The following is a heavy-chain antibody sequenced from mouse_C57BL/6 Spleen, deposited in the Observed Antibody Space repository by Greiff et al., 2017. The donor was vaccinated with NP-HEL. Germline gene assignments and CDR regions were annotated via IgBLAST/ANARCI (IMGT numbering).Heavy chain of an antibody. CDR3: ARGGSGYVAMDY. V-gene: IGHV1-82*01. J-gene: IGHJ4*01. D-gene: IGHD3-2*02. CDR1: GYAFSSSW. CDR2: IYPGDGDT. Sequence: QVQLKQSGPELVKPGASVKISCKASGYAFSSSWMNWVKQRPGKGLEWIGRIYPGDGDTNYNGKFKGKATLTADKSSSTAYMQLSSLTSEDSAVYFCARGGSGYVAMDYWGQGTSVTVSS.